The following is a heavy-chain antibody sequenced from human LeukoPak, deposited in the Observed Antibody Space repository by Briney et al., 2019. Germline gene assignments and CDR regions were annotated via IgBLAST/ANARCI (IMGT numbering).Heavy chain of an antibody. CDR3: ATDMAVRTGNYYYYGMDV. J-gene: IGHJ6*02. V-gene: IGHV1-24*01. D-gene: IGHD7-27*01. CDR1: GYNLTELS. Sequence: ASVKVLCKVSGYNLTELSMHWVRPAPGKGLGWKGGFDPEDGETIYAQKFQGRVTMTEDTSTDTAYMELSSLRSEDTAVYYCATDMAVRTGNYYYYGMDVWGQGTTVTVSS. CDR2: FDPEDGET.